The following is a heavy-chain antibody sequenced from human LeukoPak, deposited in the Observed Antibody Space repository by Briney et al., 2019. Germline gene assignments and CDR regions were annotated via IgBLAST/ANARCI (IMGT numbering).Heavy chain of an antibody. V-gene: IGHV4-39*07. Sequence: MTSETLSLTCTVSGVSISSSNSYWGWIRQPPGKGLEWIGSIYYSGNTYYNASLKSQVSISIDTSKNQFSLKLSSVTAADTAVYYCARVATTIFGVVYIDYWGQGTLVTVSS. CDR1: GVSISSSNSY. J-gene: IGHJ4*02. D-gene: IGHD3-3*01. CDR3: ARVATTIFGVVYIDY. CDR2: IYYSGNT.